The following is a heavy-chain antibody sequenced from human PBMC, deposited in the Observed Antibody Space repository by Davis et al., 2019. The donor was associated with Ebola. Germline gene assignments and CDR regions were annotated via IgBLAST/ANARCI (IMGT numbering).Heavy chain of an antibody. Sequence: GESLKISCAASGFTFSSYGMHWVRQAPGKGLEWVAVIWYDGSNKYYADSVKGRFTISRDNAKDTLYLHMNSLRADDTAVYYCARAGFCGGDCPYFDYWGQGTTVTVSS. D-gene: IGHD2-21*01. J-gene: IGHJ4*02. CDR2: IWYDGSNK. CDR3: ARAGFCGGDCPYFDY. CDR1: GFTFSSYG. V-gene: IGHV3-33*01.